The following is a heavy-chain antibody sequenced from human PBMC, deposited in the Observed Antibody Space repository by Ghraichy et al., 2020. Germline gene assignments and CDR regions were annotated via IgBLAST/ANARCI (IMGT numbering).Heavy chain of an antibody. CDR1: GFTFSRYG. D-gene: IGHD3-22*01. V-gene: IGHV3-30*18. CDR3: AKERESSGYYSFRGDYYDGMDV. Sequence: GGSLRLSCAASGFTFSRYGMHWVRQAPGKGLEWVAVTSYDGSNKNYADSVKGRFTISRDNSKNTLYLQMNSLRAEDTAVYYCAKERESSGYYSFRGDYYDGMDVWGQGTTVTVSS. J-gene: IGHJ6*02. CDR2: TSYDGSNK.